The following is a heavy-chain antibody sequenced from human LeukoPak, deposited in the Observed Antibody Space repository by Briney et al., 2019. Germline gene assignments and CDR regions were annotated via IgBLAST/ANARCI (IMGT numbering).Heavy chain of an antibody. CDR1: GFTFNNYA. CDR3: AIEGYSYGYGMDV. CDR2: ISGGGTT. J-gene: IGHJ6*02. V-gene: IGHV3-23*01. Sequence: GGSLRLSCETSGFTFNNYAVSWVRQAPGKGLEWVSSISGGGTTYYADSVKGRFTISRDSSQNTLYLQMNSLRAEDAAVYYCAIEGYSYGYGMDVWGQGTTVTVSS. D-gene: IGHD5-18*01.